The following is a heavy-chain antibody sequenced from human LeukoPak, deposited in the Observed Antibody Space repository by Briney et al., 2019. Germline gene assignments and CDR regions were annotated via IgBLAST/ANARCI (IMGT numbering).Heavy chain of an antibody. CDR2: IYPGDSDT. CDR1: GYSFTSYW. CDR3: ARQPGEGDHGDYFDY. V-gene: IGHV5-51*01. D-gene: IGHD3-10*01. J-gene: IGHJ4*02. Sequence: GESLKISCKGSGYSFTSYWIGWVRQMPGKGLEWMGIIYPGDSDTRYSPSFQGQVTISADKSISTAYLQWSSLKASDTAMYYCARQPGEGDHGDYFDYWGQGTLVTVSS.